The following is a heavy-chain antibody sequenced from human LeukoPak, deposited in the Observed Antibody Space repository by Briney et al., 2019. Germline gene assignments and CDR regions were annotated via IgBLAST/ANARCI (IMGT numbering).Heavy chain of an antibody. Sequence: GGSLRLSCAASGFTFSSYGMHWVRQAPGKGLEWVAVISYDGGNKYYADSVKGRFTISRDNSKNTLYLHMNSLRAEDTAVYYCAKDKGGYFDYWGQGTLVTVSS. D-gene: IGHD2-15*01. CDR3: AKDKGGYFDY. CDR1: GFTFSSYG. CDR2: ISYDGGNK. V-gene: IGHV3-30*18. J-gene: IGHJ4*02.